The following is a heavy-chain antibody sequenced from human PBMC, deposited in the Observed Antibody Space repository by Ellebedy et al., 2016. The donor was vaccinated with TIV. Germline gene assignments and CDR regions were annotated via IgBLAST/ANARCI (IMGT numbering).Heavy chain of an antibody. D-gene: IGHD3-3*01. V-gene: IGHV1-46*04. J-gene: IGHJ4*02. CDR1: GYTFTNYY. Sequence: AASVKVSCKASGYTFTNYYIHWVRQAPGQGLEWMGIVNPSGGSTSYAQKLQGRVTMTRDTSTSTVYMELSSLRSEDTAVYYCARDDLEDFWSGYPDYWGQGTLVTVSS. CDR3: ARDDLEDFWSGYPDY. CDR2: VNPSGGST.